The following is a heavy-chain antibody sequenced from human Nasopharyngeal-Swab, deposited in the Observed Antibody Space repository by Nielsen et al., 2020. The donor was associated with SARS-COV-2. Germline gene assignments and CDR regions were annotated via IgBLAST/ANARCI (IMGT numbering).Heavy chain of an antibody. CDR3: ARGKNYVWGTYRYNGWFDP. J-gene: IGHJ5*02. CDR2: VNHRGST. CDR1: GGSFSGYY. V-gene: IGHV4-34*01. D-gene: IGHD3-16*02. Sequence: SETVSLKCAVYGGSFSGYYWSWLRQPPGKGLEWIGEVNHRGSTYYNPSLKSRVTISVDTSKNQFSLKLSSVTAADTAVYYCARGKNYVWGTYRYNGWFDPWGQGTLVTVSS.